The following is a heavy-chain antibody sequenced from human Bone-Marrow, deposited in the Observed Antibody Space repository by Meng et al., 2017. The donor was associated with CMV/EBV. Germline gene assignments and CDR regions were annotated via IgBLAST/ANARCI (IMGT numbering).Heavy chain of an antibody. CDR2: IYHSGST. V-gene: IGHV4-38-2*02. J-gene: IGHJ4*02. Sequence: GSLRLSCTVSGGSISSGYYWGWIRQPPGKGLEWIGSIYHSGSTYYNPSLKSRVTTSVDTSKNQFSLKLSSVTAADTAVYYCARVPAFWGNSGYLWGQGTLVTVSS. CDR1: GGSISSGYY. CDR3: ARVPAFWGNSGYL. D-gene: IGHD5-12*01.